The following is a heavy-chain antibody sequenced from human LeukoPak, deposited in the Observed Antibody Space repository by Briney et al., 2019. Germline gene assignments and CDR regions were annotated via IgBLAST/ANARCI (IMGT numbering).Heavy chain of an antibody. V-gene: IGHV3-7*03. D-gene: IGHD3-3*01. CDR1: GFTLSSRW. CDR2: INRDGGEK. CDR3: ATYDSWSGYNIAY. Sequence: QPGGSLRLSCVVSGFTLSSRWMMWVRQAPGEGLEWMTNINRDGGEKNYVDSVKGRFTITRDNAENSLYLQMNSLKVEDSAIYYCATYDSWSGYNIAYWGQGTLVTVSS. J-gene: IGHJ4*02.